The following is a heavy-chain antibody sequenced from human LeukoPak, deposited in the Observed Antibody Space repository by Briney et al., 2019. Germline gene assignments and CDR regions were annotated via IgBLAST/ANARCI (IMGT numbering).Heavy chain of an antibody. CDR1: GGSLSGSS. CDR3: ARVNEMVAASTSAFDY. J-gene: IGHJ4*02. CDR2: LYHSGSA. D-gene: IGHD2-15*01. V-gene: IGHV4-59*08. Sequence: SETLSLTCTVSGGSLSGSSWTWIRQPPRKGLGWIGYLYHSGSASYNPSLKSRLTISVNTSKSQFSLNLSSVTAADTAVYFCARVNEMVAASTSAFDYWGKGILVTVSA.